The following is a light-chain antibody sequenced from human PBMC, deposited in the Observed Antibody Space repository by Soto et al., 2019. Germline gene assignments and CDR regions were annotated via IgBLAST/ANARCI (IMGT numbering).Light chain of an antibody. CDR3: QQHNNWPPWT. V-gene: IGKV3-15*01. CDR1: QSVSSN. Sequence: EIVMTQSPATLSVSPGERATLSCRASQSVSSNLAWYQQKPGQAPRLLMYGASTRATGIPDGFSGSGSGTEFPLTISSLQSEDFAVYYCQQHNNWPPWTFGQGTKVEIK. CDR2: GAS. J-gene: IGKJ1*01.